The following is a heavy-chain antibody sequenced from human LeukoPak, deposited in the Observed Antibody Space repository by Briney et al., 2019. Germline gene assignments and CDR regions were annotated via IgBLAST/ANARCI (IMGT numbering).Heavy chain of an antibody. Sequence: SETLSLTCTASGGSISSSHYYWGWIRQPPGKGLEWIGTIYYRGSTYSNPSLNSRVTISLDTSKNQFSLRLRSVTAADTALYYCARHYLSDGILSTFDPWGQGTLVTVSS. J-gene: IGHJ5*02. CDR1: GGSISSSHYY. CDR2: IYYRGST. CDR3: ARHYLSDGILSTFDP. D-gene: IGHD2-2*01. V-gene: IGHV4-39*01.